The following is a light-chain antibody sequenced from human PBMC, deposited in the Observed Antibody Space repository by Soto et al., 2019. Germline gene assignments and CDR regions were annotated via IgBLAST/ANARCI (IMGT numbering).Light chain of an antibody. CDR1: QSVLYSSNNKNY. J-gene: IGKJ4*01. Sequence: NVSTQPPDSLALNQGERATINCKSSQSVLYSSNNKNYLAWYQQKPGQPPKLLIYWASTRESGVPDRFSGSGSGTDFTLTISSLQAEDVAVSYWQQYYSTPLTFGGGTKVDIK. CDR3: QQYYSTPLT. CDR2: WAS. V-gene: IGKV4-1*01.